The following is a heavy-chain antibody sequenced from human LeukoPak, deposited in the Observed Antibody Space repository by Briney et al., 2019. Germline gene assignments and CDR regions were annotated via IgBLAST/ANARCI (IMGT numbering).Heavy chain of an antibody. CDR3: ARGRNRFQI. CDR2: ISDSGSTI. Sequence: GGSLRLSCAASGFTFSDYYMSWIRQAPGKGLEWISYISDSGSTIFYTDSVKGRFTISRDDAKKSLYLQMNSLRADDTAVYYCARGRNRFQIWGQGTLATVSS. V-gene: IGHV3-11*01. J-gene: IGHJ4*02. CDR1: GFTFSDYY. D-gene: IGHD3-10*01.